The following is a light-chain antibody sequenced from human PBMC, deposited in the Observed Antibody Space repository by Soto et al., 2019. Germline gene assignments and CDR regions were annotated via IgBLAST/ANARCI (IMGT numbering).Light chain of an antibody. CDR1: QDIKNY. Sequence: DIHMTQSPSSLSASVGARVTITCQASQDIKNYLNWYQQKSGKAPKLLIYDASDLETGVPSRFSGSGSGTDFTFTINSLQPEDIATYYCQQYDNLPLTFGGGTKVDIK. CDR3: QQYDNLPLT. V-gene: IGKV1-33*01. CDR2: DAS. J-gene: IGKJ4*01.